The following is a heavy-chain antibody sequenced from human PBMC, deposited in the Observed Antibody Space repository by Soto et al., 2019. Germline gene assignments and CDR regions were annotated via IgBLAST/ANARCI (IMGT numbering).Heavy chain of an antibody. CDR1: GVSISSSTW. CDR3: AGGTGSGSYDF. Sequence: QVQLQESGPGLVKPSGTLSLTCAVSGVSISSSTWWSWVRQSPGKGLGWIGEIYHGGSTSYNPSLKSRVTISVDKSKTQFSLNLRSVTAADTAVYYCAGGTGSGSYDFWGQGTLVTVSS. J-gene: IGHJ4*02. CDR2: IYHGGST. V-gene: IGHV4-4*02. D-gene: IGHD3-10*01.